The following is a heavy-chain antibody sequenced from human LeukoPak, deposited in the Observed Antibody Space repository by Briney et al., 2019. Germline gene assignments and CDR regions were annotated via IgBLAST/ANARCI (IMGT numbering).Heavy chain of an antibody. CDR2: ISGSGGST. Sequence: GGSLRLSCAASGFTFGSYGMSWVRQAPGKGLEWVSAISGSGGSTYYADSVKGRFTISRDNSKNTLYLQMNSLRAEDTAVYYCAKDGYCSGGSCFNDNYYYYYMDVWGKGTTVTISS. D-gene: IGHD2-15*01. CDR3: AKDGYCSGGSCFNDNYYYYYMDV. V-gene: IGHV3-23*01. J-gene: IGHJ6*03. CDR1: GFTFGSYG.